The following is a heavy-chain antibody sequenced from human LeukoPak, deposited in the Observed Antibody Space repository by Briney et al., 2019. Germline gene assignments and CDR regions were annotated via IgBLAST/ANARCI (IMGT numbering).Heavy chain of an antibody. CDR3: AREGSGPGYYFDF. CDR2: INTDGRFT. D-gene: IGHD3-10*01. Sequence: GGALRLSCAASGFTFSSNWMHWVRQAPGKGLVWVARINTDGRFTSHADSVKGRFTISRDNAKNTLYLQMNSLRAEDTAVYYCAREGSGPGYYFDFWGQGALVTVSS. V-gene: IGHV3-74*01. J-gene: IGHJ4*02. CDR1: GFTFSSNW.